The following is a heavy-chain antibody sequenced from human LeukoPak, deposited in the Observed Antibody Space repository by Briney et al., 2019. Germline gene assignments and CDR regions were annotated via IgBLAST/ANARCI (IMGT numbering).Heavy chain of an antibody. J-gene: IGHJ5*02. CDR3: ARVVSWFDP. Sequence: SETLSLTCTVSGGSISSYYWSWIRQPPGKGLEWIGEINHSGSTNYNPSLKSRVTISVDTSKNQFSLKLSSVTAADTAVYYCARVVSWFDPWGQGTLVTVSS. CDR1: GGSISSYY. V-gene: IGHV4-34*01. CDR2: INHSGST.